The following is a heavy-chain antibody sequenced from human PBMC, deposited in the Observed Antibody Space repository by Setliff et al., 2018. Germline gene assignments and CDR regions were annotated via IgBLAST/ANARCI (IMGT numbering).Heavy chain of an antibody. J-gene: IGHJ4*02. CDR3: ATSDWYAAFDH. Sequence: GGSLRLSCAASGFLFKDYYMTWIRQAPGKGLEWLSYISSSGSNILYADSVKGRFTISRDNAKNSVYLQMNSLRAEDAAVYYCATSDWYAAFDHWGQGTLVTVSS. CDR2: ISSSGSNI. V-gene: IGHV3-11*04. CDR1: GFLFKDYY. D-gene: IGHD6-19*01.